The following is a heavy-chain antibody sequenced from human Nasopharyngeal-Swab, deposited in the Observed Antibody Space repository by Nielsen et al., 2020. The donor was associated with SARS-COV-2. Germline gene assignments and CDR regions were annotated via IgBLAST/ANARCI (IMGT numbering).Heavy chain of an antibody. CDR1: GGSFSGYY. Sequence: SETLSLTCAVYGGSFSGYYWSWIRQPPGKGLEWIGEINHSGSTNYNPSLKSRVTISVDTSMNQFSLKLSSVTAADTAVYYCARGGYSYGPDYWGQGTLVTVSS. D-gene: IGHD5-18*01. CDR3: ARGGYSYGPDY. V-gene: IGHV4-34*01. CDR2: INHSGST. J-gene: IGHJ4*02.